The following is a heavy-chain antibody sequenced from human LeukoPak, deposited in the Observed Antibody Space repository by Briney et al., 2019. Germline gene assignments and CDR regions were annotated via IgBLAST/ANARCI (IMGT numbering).Heavy chain of an antibody. Sequence: ASVKVSCKASGYTFTGYYMHWVRQAPGQGLEWMGIINPSGGSTSYAQKFQGRVTMTRDTSTSTVYMELSSLRSEDTAVYYCAREKVLWFGELSPNVGDFDYWGQGTLVTVSS. J-gene: IGHJ4*02. CDR3: AREKVLWFGELSPNVGDFDY. D-gene: IGHD3-10*01. CDR1: GYTFTGYY. CDR2: INPSGGST. V-gene: IGHV1-46*01.